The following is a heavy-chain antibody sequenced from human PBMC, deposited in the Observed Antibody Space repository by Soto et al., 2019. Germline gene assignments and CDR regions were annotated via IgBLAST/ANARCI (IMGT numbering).Heavy chain of an antibody. CDR1: VASISSYY. CDR3: ARGGGSVVDY. CDR2: SYSRGST. V-gene: IGHV4-4*07. J-gene: IGHJ4*02. Sequence: SETLSLACFVSVASISSYYWIWIRQPAGNGLEWIGRSYSRGSTDYNPSLKSRVTMSLDTSKNQFSLKLSSVTAADTAVYYCARGGGSVVDYWGQGTLVTVSS. D-gene: IGHD6-19*01.